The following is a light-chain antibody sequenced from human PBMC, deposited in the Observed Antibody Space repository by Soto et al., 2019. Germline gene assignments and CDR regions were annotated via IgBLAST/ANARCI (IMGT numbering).Light chain of an antibody. CDR1: SSDVGGYNY. Sequence: QSALTQPASVSGSPGQSITISCTGTSSDVGGYNYVSWYQQHPGKAPKLMIYDVSNRPSGVSNRFSGSKSDNTASLTISGLQAEDEADYYCSSYTSSSNMVFGGGTKLTVL. J-gene: IGLJ2*01. V-gene: IGLV2-14*01. CDR2: DVS. CDR3: SSYTSSSNMV.